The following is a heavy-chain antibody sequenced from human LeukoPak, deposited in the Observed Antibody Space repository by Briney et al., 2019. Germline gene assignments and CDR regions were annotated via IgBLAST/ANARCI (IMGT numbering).Heavy chain of an antibody. J-gene: IGHJ4*02. CDR3: ARDRSSSSWYQRLDY. Sequence: ASVKVSCKASGYTFTSYGISWVRQAPGQGLEWMGWISAYNGNTNYAQKLQGRVTMTTDTSTSTAYMELRSLRSDDTAVYYCARDRSSSSWYQRLDYWGQGTLVTVSS. CDR2: ISAYNGNT. CDR1: GYTFTSYG. D-gene: IGHD6-13*01. V-gene: IGHV1-18*01.